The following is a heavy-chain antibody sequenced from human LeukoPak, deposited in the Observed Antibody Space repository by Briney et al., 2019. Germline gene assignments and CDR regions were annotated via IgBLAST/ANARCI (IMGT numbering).Heavy chain of an antibody. Sequence: GGSLRLSCAASGFIFSSYSMNWVRQAPGKGLEWVSSISSSSSYIHYADSVKGRFTISRDNAKNSLYLQMNSLRAEDTAVYYCARDSVVRGVYDAFDIWGQGTMVTVSS. CDR3: ARDSVVRGVYDAFDI. CDR1: GFIFSSYS. CDR2: ISSSSSYI. V-gene: IGHV3-21*01. D-gene: IGHD3-10*01. J-gene: IGHJ3*02.